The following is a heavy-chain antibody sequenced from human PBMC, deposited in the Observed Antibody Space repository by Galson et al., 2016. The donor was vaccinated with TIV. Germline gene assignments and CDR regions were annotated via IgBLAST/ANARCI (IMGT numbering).Heavy chain of an antibody. CDR2: IYYTGSS. CDR1: GASITDYY. V-gene: IGHV4-59*08. D-gene: IGHD1-14*01. Sequence: ETLSLTCTVSGASITDYYWAWIRQPPGKGLESIGDIYYTGSSNYNPSLKRRVSISIDTSRNQFSLTVKSVTAADTALYFCARIDRGWFDPWGQGTLVTVSS. CDR3: ARIDRGWFDP. J-gene: IGHJ5*02.